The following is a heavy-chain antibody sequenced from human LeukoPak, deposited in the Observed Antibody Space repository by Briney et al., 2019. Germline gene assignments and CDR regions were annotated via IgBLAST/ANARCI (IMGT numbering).Heavy chain of an antibody. Sequence: GGSLRLSCAASGFTFSSYGMHWVRQAPGKGLEWVAFIRYDGSNKYYADSVKGRFTISRDNSKNTLYLQMNSLRAEDTAVYYCAREVAAAGTDYYYYMDVWGKGTTVTVSS. CDR1: GFTFSSYG. V-gene: IGHV3-30*02. CDR3: AREVAAAGTDYYYYMDV. D-gene: IGHD6-13*01. CDR2: IRYDGSNK. J-gene: IGHJ6*03.